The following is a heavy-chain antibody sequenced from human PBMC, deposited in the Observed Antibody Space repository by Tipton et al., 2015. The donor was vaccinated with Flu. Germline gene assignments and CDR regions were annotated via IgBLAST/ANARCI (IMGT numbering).Heavy chain of an antibody. J-gene: IGHJ1*01. Sequence: TLSLTCTVSGGSITSYYWSWIRQPPGKGLEWIGYIYYSGSTNYNPSLKSRVTISVDTSKNQFSLKLSSVTAADTAVYYCVREGGYMAPFQHWGPGTLVTVSS. CDR3: VREGGYMAPFQH. CDR2: IYYSGST. V-gene: IGHV4-59*01. D-gene: IGHD3-10*01. CDR1: GGSITSYY.